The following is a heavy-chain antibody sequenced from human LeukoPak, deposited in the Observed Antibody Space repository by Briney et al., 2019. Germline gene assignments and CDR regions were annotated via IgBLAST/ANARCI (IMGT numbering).Heavy chain of an antibody. D-gene: IGHD1-1*01. V-gene: IGHV4-31*03. Sequence: SQTLSLTCTVSGGSISSGGYYWSWIRQHPGTGLEWIGYIYYSGSTYYNPSLKSRVTIPVDTSKNQFSLKLSSVTAADTAVYYCARVGGTSGIDYWGQGTLVTVSS. CDR1: GGSISSGGYY. J-gene: IGHJ4*02. CDR2: IYYSGST. CDR3: ARVGGTSGIDY.